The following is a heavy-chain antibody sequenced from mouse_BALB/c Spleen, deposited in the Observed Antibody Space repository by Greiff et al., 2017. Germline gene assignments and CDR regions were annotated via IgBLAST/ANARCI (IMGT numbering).Heavy chain of an antibody. CDR1: GFTFSSYG. CDR2: ISSVGSYT. CDR3: ARRASRTYAMDY. J-gene: IGHJ4*01. Sequence: EVKLMESGGDLVKPGGSLKLSCAASGFTFSSYGMSWVRQTPDKRLEWVATISSVGSYTYYPDSVKGRFTISRDNAKNTLYLQMSSLKSEDTAMYYCARRASRTYAMDYWGQGTSVTVSS. V-gene: IGHV5-6*02.